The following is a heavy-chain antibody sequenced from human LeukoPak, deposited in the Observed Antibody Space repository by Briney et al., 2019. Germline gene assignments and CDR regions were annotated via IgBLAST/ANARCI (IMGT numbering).Heavy chain of an antibody. CDR1: GFTVSSIY. CDR3: ARARGSYYYYGMDV. Sequence: GGSLRLSCAASGFTVSSIYMSWVRQAPGKGLEWVSVIYSGGSTYYADSVKGRFTISRDNSKNTLYLQMNSLRAEDTAVYYCARARGSYYYYGMDVWGQGTTVTVSS. J-gene: IGHJ6*02. V-gene: IGHV3-53*01. CDR2: IYSGGST.